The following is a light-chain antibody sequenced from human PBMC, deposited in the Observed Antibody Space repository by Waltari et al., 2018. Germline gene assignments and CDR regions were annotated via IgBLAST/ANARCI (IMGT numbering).Light chain of an antibody. J-gene: IGLJ3*02. CDR2: DVI. CDR1: SRDIGGYVY. V-gene: IGLV2-14*03. Sequence: QSALTQPASVSGSPGQSITISCTGTSRDIGGYVYVSWYQQYPGKAPKLIIYDVIYRPSGVSKLFSCSKTGNTASLTISGLQAEDEANYYCCSYTSASTLGVFGGGTKLTVL. CDR3: CSYTSASTLGV.